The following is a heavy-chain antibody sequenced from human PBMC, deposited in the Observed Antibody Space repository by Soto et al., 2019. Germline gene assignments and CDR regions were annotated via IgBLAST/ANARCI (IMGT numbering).Heavy chain of an antibody. CDR1: GYTFTSYA. Sequence: QVQLVQSGAEVKKPGASVKVSCKASGYTFTSYAMHWVRQAPGQRLEWMGWINAGNGNTKYSQKFQGRVTITRDTSASTAYMELSSLRSEDTAVYYCASGRLDSVQLWINFDYWGQGTLVTVSS. J-gene: IGHJ4*02. D-gene: IGHD5-18*01. CDR3: ASGRLDSVQLWINFDY. CDR2: INAGNGNT. V-gene: IGHV1-3*01.